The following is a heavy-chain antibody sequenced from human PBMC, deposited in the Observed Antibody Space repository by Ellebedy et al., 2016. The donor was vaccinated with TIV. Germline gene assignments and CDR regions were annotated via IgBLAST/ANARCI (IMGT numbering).Heavy chain of an antibody. CDR1: GYTFTTYG. V-gene: IGHV1-18*01. Sequence: ASVKVSXKTSGYTFTTYGLAWVRQAPGQGLEWMGWISGYNGDTKYAQRFHDRVTMTIDTSTTTAYMELRGLTSDDTAVYYCAKDFRYCTNSTCFVAGWFDPWGQGTLVTVSS. J-gene: IGHJ5*02. CDR3: AKDFRYCTNSTCFVAGWFDP. CDR2: ISGYNGDT. D-gene: IGHD2-8*01.